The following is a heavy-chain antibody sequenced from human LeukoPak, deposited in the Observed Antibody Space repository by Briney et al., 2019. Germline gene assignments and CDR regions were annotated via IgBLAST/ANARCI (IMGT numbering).Heavy chain of an antibody. D-gene: IGHD4-17*01. CDR1: SGPISSYY. Sequence: KPSETLSLTCTVSSGPISSYYWSWIRQPAGKALECIGRISTSGSTNYNRFLKGRVTILQSTSKNQFALKLSSVTAADTAVYYCAREGYGDYVDYWGQGTLVTVSS. J-gene: IGHJ4*02. CDR2: ISTSGST. CDR3: AREGYGDYVDY. V-gene: IGHV4-4*07.